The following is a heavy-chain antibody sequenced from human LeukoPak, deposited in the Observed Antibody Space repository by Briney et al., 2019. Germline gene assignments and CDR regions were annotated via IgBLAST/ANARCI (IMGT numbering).Heavy chain of an antibody. J-gene: IGHJ4*02. D-gene: IGHD6-13*01. CDR1: GFTFSKDD. CDR2: IKQDGSEK. Sequence: PGGSLRLSCAPSGFTFSKDDFHWVRQAPGKGPEWVATIKQDGSEKYYVASVKGRFTISRDNAKNSVDMQMNSLRAEDTAIYYCTRGGYRSSWFWEDWGQGILVTVSS. V-gene: IGHV3-7*01. CDR3: TRGGYRSSWFWED.